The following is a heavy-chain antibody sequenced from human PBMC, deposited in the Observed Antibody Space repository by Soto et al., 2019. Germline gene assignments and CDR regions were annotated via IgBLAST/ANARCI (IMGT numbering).Heavy chain of an antibody. D-gene: IGHD3-10*01. Sequence: PSETLSLTCSVSGASISIGTDYWGWIRQPPGKGLEWIGYIFYSGNTNYNPSLKSRVTISVDTSKNQFSLKLSSVTAADTAAYYCARGPRITMVRGAPQFDYWGQGTLVTVSS. V-gene: IGHV4-39*07. CDR2: IFYSGNT. J-gene: IGHJ4*02. CDR3: ARGPRITMVRGAPQFDY. CDR1: GASISIGTDY.